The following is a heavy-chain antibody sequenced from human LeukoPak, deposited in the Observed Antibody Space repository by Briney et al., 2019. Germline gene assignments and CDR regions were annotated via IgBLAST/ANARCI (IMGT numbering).Heavy chain of an antibody. CDR1: GFTFSTYT. J-gene: IGHJ4*02. CDR3: ARGIDY. Sequence: GGSLRLSCAASGFTFSTYTMNWVRQAPGKGLEWVSVIYSGGSTYYADSVKGRFTISRDNSKNTLYLQMNSLRAEDTAVYYCARGIDYWGRGTLVTVSS. CDR2: IYSGGST. V-gene: IGHV3-66*01.